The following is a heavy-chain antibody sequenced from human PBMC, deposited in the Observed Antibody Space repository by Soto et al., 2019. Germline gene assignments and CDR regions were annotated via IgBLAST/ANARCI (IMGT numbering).Heavy chain of an antibody. CDR3: ARALLWFFGMDV. CDR1: GYPFTGYY. CDR2: INPNSGGT. V-gene: IGHV1-2*02. D-gene: IGHD3-10*01. Sequence: XSVKVSCKASGYPFTGYYMDWGRQAPGQGLEWMGWINPNSGGTNYAQKFQGRVTVTRDTSISTAYMELSRLRSDDTAVYYCARALLWFFGMDVCGQRTTVTVSS. J-gene: IGHJ6*02.